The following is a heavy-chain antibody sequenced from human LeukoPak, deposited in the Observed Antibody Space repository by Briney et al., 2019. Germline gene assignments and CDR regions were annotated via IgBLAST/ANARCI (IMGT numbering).Heavy chain of an antibody. V-gene: IGHV4-34*01. CDR2: INRSGST. J-gene: IGHJ3*02. CDR3: ARGRNRSVYI. D-gene: IGHD1-14*01. CDR1: GGSFSGYY. Sequence: SETLSLTCAVYGGSFSGYYWNWIRQLPGKGLEWIGEINRSGSTNYNPSLKSRVTISVDTSKNQFSLKLSSVTAADTAVYYCARGRNRSVYIWGQGTMVTVSS.